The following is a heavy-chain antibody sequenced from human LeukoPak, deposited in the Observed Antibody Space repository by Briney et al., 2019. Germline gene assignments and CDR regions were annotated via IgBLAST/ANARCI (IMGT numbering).Heavy chain of an antibody. CDR1: SGSISPYY. J-gene: IGHJ4*02. V-gene: IGHV4-34*01. CDR3: ARASREDIVVVPNTVTTPHFDY. CDR2: INHSGST. Sequence: SETLSLTCTVSSGSISPYYWSWIRQPPGKGLEWIGEINHSGSTNYNPSLKSRVTISVDTSKNQFSLKLSSVTAADTAVYYCARASREDIVVVPNTVTTPHFDYWGQGTLVTVSS. D-gene: IGHD2-2*01.